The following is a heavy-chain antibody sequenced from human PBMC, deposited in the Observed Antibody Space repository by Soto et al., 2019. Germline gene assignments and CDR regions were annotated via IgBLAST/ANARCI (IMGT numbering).Heavy chain of an antibody. CDR2: ISGSGGST. V-gene: IGHV3-23*01. CDR3: AKSPRQYYYYGMDV. Sequence: LRLSCAASGFTFSSYAMSWVRQAPGKGLEWVSAISGSGGSTYYADSVKGRFTISRDNSKNTLYLQMNSLRAEDTAVYYCAKSPRQYYYYGMDVWGQGTTVTVSS. J-gene: IGHJ6*02. CDR1: GFTFSSYA.